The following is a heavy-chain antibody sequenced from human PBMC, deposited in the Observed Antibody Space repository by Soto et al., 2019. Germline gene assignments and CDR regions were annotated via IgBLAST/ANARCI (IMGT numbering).Heavy chain of an antibody. V-gene: IGHV1-58*01. Sequence: QMQLVQSGPEVKKPGTSVKVSCKASGFTFTSSAVQWVRQARGQRLEWIGWIVVGSGNTNYAQKFQERVTITRDMSTSTASMELSSLRSEDTAVYYCAAEGRGYSYSSGHYWGQGTLVTVSS. CDR2: IVVGSGNT. D-gene: IGHD5-18*01. CDR1: GFTFTSSA. CDR3: AAEGRGYSYSSGHY. J-gene: IGHJ4*02.